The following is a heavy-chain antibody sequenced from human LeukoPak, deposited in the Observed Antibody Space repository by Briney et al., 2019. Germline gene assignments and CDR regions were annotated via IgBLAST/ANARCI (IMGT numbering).Heavy chain of an antibody. CDR1: GFTVSSNY. CDR3: ARDRKAGRSPNYGPYYFDY. CDR2: IYSGGST. J-gene: IGHJ4*02. D-gene: IGHD4-17*01. V-gene: IGHV3-66*01. Sequence: GGSLRLSCAASGFTVSSNYMSWVRQAPGKGLEWVSVIYSGGSTYYADSVKGRFTISRDNSKNTLCLQMNSLRAEDTAVYYCARDRKAGRSPNYGPYYFDYWGQGTLVTVSS.